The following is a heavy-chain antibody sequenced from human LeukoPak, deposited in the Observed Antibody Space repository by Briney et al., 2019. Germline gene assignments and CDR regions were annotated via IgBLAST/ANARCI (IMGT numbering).Heavy chain of an antibody. V-gene: IGHV4-4*02. Sequence: SETLSLTCAVSGGSISSSNWWSWVRQPPGKGLEWIGEIYHSGSTNYNPSLKSRVTISVDKSKNQFSLKLSSVTAADTAIYYCARDISGEPFYFDYWGQGTLVTVPS. D-gene: IGHD2-21*01. CDR1: GGSISSSNW. CDR2: IYHSGST. J-gene: IGHJ4*02. CDR3: ARDISGEPFYFDY.